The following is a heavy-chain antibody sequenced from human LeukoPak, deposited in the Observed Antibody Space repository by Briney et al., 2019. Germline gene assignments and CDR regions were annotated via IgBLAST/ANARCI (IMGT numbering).Heavy chain of an antibody. CDR1: GGSISSFY. CDR3: ARVDVFGVVSSDYYYYMDV. J-gene: IGHJ6*03. CDR2: VFTSGDT. V-gene: IGHV4-4*07. D-gene: IGHD3-3*01. Sequence: SETLSLTCTVSGGSISSFYWSWIRQPAGKGLEWIGRVFTSGDTNYNPSLKSRVTMSVDTSKNQFSLKLSYVTAADTAVYYCARVDVFGVVSSDYYYYMDVWGKGTTVTVSS.